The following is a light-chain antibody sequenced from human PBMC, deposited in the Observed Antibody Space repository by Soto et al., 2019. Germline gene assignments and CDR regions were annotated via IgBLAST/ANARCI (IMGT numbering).Light chain of an antibody. V-gene: IGKV3-20*01. Sequence: EIVLTQSPGTLSVSPGERATLSCRASQSVSSNLAWYQRKPGQAPRLLIYGASTRATGIPARFSGSGSGTDFTLTISRLEPEDFAVYYCQQYGSSPRTFGQGTRLEI. CDR1: QSVSSN. CDR3: QQYGSSPRT. J-gene: IGKJ5*01. CDR2: GAS.